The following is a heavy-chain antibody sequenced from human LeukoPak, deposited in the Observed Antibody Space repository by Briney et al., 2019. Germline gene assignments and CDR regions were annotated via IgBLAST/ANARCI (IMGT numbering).Heavy chain of an antibody. J-gene: IGHJ4*02. Sequence: GGSLRLSCAASGFTFSSYWMSWVRQAPGKGLEWLANIKQDGSEKYYVDSVKGRFTISRDNAKNSLYLQMNSLRAEDTAVYYCARAPPIILYYFDYWGQGTLVTVSS. CDR1: GFTFSSYW. CDR3: ARAPPIILYYFDY. CDR2: IKQDGSEK. V-gene: IGHV3-7*01. D-gene: IGHD1-14*01.